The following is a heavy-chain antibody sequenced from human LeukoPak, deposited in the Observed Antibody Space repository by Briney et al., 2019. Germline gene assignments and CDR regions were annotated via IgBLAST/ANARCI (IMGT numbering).Heavy chain of an antibody. J-gene: IGHJ4*02. V-gene: IGHV3-20*04. CDR2: INWNGGST. D-gene: IGHD6-19*01. Sequence: GGSLRRYGAASGFTFDDYGMSWVRQAPGMGLEWVSGINWNGGSTGYADSVKGRFTISRDNAKNSLYLQMNSLRAEDTALYYCAREYSSGSFDYWGQGTLVTVSS. CDR1: GFTFDDYG. CDR3: AREYSSGSFDY.